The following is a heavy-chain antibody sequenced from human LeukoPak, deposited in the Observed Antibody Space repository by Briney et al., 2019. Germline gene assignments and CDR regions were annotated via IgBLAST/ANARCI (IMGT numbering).Heavy chain of an antibody. CDR1: GFTFSDYY. D-gene: IGHD3-16*01. CDR3: ARSRGATH. J-gene: IGHJ4*02. CDR2: IGGSSGYT. V-gene: IGHV3-11*03. Sequence: GGSLRLSCAASGFTFSDYYMSWIRQAPGEGLEWVSYIGGSSGYTDYAGSVKGRFTISRDNAKNPLYLEMTSLRPEDTAVYYCARSRGATHWGQGTLVTVSS.